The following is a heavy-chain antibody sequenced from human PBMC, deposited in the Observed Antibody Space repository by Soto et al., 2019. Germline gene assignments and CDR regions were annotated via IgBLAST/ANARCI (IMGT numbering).Heavy chain of an antibody. Sequence: GGSLRLSCAASGFTFSSYGMHWVRQALGKGLEWVAVISYDGSNKYYADSVKGRFTISRDNSKNTLYLQMNSLRAEDTAVYYCAKDKASYSSGWYYYGMDVWGQGTTVTVSS. CDR1: GFTFSSYG. CDR3: AKDKASYSSGWYYYGMDV. D-gene: IGHD6-19*01. V-gene: IGHV3-30*18. CDR2: ISYDGSNK. J-gene: IGHJ6*02.